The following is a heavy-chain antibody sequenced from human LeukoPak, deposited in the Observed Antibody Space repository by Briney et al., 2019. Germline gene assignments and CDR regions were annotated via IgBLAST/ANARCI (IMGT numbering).Heavy chain of an antibody. Sequence: GGSLRLSCVASGFTFSSSGMNWVRQAPGKGLEWVASINSISTYIYYADSLRGRFTISRDTADNTVYLELNSLRADDTAVYYCSRRAPYCSGGSCYYGPGGYYYYYMDVWGKGTTVTVSS. J-gene: IGHJ6*03. V-gene: IGHV3-21*01. CDR3: SRRAPYCSGGSCYYGPGGYYYYYMDV. CDR2: INSISTYI. D-gene: IGHD2-15*01. CDR1: GFTFSSSG.